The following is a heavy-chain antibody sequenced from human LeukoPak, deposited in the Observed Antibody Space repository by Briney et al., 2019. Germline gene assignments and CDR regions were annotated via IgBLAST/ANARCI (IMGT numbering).Heavy chain of an antibody. Sequence: ASVKVSCKASGYTFTGYYMHWVRQAPGQGLGWMGWINPNSGGTNYAQKFQGRVTMTRDTSISTAYMELSRLRSDDTAVYYCARDIAVAGHDAFDIWGQGTMVTVSS. CDR2: INPNSGGT. CDR3: ARDIAVAGHDAFDI. D-gene: IGHD6-19*01. CDR1: GYTFTGYY. V-gene: IGHV1-2*02. J-gene: IGHJ3*02.